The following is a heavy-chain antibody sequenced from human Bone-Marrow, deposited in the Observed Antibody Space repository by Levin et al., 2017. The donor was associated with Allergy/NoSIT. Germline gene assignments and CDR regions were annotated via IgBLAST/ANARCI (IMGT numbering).Heavy chain of an antibody. CDR3: AGGEETYGMDV. Sequence: GESLKISCAASGFTFSTYTMIWVRQAPGKGLEWVSAIRGSSSNINYADSVKGRFTISRDNAKNSLYLQINNLRDEDTAVYYCAGGEETYGMDVWGQGTTVTVS. CDR1: GFTFSTYT. J-gene: IGHJ6*02. CDR2: IRGSSSNI. D-gene: IGHD3-16*01. V-gene: IGHV3-21*06.